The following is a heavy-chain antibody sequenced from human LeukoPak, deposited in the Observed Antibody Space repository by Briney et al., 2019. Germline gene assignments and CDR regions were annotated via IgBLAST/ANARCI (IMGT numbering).Heavy chain of an antibody. V-gene: IGHV1-2*02. CDR2: INPNSGGT. CDR1: GYTFTGYY. D-gene: IGHD3-3*01. CDR3: ARPHYDFWSGYYYYFDY. J-gene: IGHJ4*02. Sequence: ASVKVSCKASGYTFTGYYMRWVRQAPGQGLEWMGWINPNSGGTNYAQKFQGRVTMTRDTSISTAYMELSRLRSDDTAVYYCARPHYDFWSGYYYYFDYWGQGTLVTVSS.